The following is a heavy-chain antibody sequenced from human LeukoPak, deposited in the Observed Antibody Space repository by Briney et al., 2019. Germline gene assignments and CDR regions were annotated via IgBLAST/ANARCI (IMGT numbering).Heavy chain of an antibody. CDR1: GFIFSNYA. Sequence: PGGSLRLSCAASGFIFSNYAMSWVRQGPGKGLEWVSAISGSGGSTYYADSVKGRFTISRDNSKNTLYLQMNSLRAEDTAVYYCAKDNLGGYGDSSFEDWGQGTLVTVSS. CDR2: ISGSGGST. V-gene: IGHV3-23*01. CDR3: AKDNLGGYGDSSFED. D-gene: IGHD3-16*01. J-gene: IGHJ4*02.